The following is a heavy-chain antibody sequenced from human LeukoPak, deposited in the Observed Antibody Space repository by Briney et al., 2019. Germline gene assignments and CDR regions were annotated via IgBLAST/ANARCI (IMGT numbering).Heavy chain of an antibody. CDR3: ARAPKSRLVGVPKGPFDA. J-gene: IGHJ5*02. V-gene: IGHV3-11*01. D-gene: IGHD3-3*01. CDR2: ISSSGSTI. CDR1: GFTFSDFY. Sequence: PGGSLRLSCAPSGFTFSDFYMTWIRQAPGKGLEWVSYISSSGSTIYYADSGKGPLTISRGNAENSLYLQMTSLRAEDTAVYYCARAPKSRLVGVPKGPFDAWGQGTLVTVSS.